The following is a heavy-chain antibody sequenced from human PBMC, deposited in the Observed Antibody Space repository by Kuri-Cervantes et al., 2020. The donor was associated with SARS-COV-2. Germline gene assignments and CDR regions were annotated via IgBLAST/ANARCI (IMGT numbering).Heavy chain of an antibody. J-gene: IGHJ4*02. D-gene: IGHD3-3*01. CDR2: IYYSGST. CDR3: ARDTGLFGVVTNFDY. Sequence: GSLRLSCTVSGGSISSSSYYWGWIRQPPGKGLEWIGSIYYSGSTYYNPSLKSRVTISVDRSKNQFSLKLSSVTAADTAVYYCARDTGLFGVVTNFDYWGQGTLVTVSS. V-gene: IGHV4-39*07. CDR1: GGSISSSSYY.